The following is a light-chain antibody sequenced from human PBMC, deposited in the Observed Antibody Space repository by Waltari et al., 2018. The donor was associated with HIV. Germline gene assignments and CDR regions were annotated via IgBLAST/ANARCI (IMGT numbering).Light chain of an antibody. J-gene: IGLJ2*01. Sequence: QSALTQPPSAPGSPGQSVTLSCPGTSSDVVLYTYVSCYQQYPGKAPNLMLYEVTKRPSGVPDRFSGSKSGNTASLTVSGLQAEDEADYYCSSYAGSKVLFGGGTELTVL. V-gene: IGLV2-8*01. CDR3: SSYAGSKVL. CDR1: SSDVVLYTY. CDR2: EVT.